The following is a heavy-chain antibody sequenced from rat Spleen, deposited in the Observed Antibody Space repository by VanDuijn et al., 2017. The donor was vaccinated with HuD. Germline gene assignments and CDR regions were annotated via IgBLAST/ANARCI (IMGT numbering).Heavy chain of an antibody. V-gene: IGHV2-47*01. CDR3: ARAPGNGYVMDA. D-gene: IGHD5-1*01. J-gene: IGHJ4*01. CDR2: IWSNGDT. CDR1: GLSLTSNS. Sequence: QVQLKESGPGLVQPSQTLSLTCTVSGLSLTSNSVSWIRQPPGKGLEWMGVIWSNGDTHYNSVIKSRLSISWDTSKNHVFLKMNSLQSEDTATYHCARAPGNGYVMDAWGQGASVTVSS.